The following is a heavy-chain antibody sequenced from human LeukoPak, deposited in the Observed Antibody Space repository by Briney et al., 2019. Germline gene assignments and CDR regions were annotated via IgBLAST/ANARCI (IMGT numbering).Heavy chain of an antibody. D-gene: IGHD3-22*01. CDR1: GCTFGDDA. CDR3: TREEYYYDSSGYYDY. CDR2: IRSKAYGGTT. Sequence: GRSLRLSCTAAGCTFGDDAMSWVRQAPGKGLEWVGFIRSKAYGGTTEYAASVKGRFTISRDDSKIIAYLQMNRLKTEDTAVYYCTREEYYYDSSGYYDYWGQGTLVTVSS. V-gene: IGHV3-49*04. J-gene: IGHJ4*02.